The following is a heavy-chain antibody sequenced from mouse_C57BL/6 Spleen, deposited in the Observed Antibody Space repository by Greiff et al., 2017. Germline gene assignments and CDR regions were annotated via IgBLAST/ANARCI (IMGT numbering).Heavy chain of an antibody. V-gene: IGHV1-26*01. D-gene: IGHD2-3*01. CDR3: ARAERYDGPYFDY. CDR2: INPTNGGT. Sequence: VQLQQSGPELVKPGASVKISCKASGYTFTDYYMHLVNQSHGKNLEWIGDINPTNGGTSYNQKFKGKATLPVDKSSSTAYMELRSLTSEDSAVYYCARAERYDGPYFDYWGQGTTLTVSS. J-gene: IGHJ2*01. CDR1: GYTFTDYY.